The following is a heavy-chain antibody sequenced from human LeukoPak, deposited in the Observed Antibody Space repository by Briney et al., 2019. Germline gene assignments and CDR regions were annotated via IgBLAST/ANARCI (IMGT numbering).Heavy chain of an antibody. CDR1: GFPFSSYG. J-gene: IGHJ4*02. Sequence: PGRSLRLSCATSGFPFSSYGMHWVRQAPGKGLEWVAVIWYDGNKKYYADSVKGRFTISRDNSKNTLYLQMNSLRVEDTAVYYCASGSYQGPFDYWGQGTLVTVSS. CDR3: ASGSYQGPFDY. V-gene: IGHV3-33*01. D-gene: IGHD1-26*01. CDR2: IWYDGNKK.